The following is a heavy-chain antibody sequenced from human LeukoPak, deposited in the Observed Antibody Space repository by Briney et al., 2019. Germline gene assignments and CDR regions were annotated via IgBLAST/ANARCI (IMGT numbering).Heavy chain of an antibody. V-gene: IGHV3-23*01. D-gene: IGHD3-10*01. J-gene: IGHJ4*02. Sequence: GGSLRLSCAASGFTFSSQAMSWVRQAPGKGLEWVSAISGSGRSTYYADSVKGRFTISRDNSKNTLYLQMNSLRAEDTAVYYCAKIQSGMVRDYFDYWGQGTLVTVSS. CDR2: ISGSGRST. CDR1: GFTFSSQA. CDR3: AKIQSGMVRDYFDY.